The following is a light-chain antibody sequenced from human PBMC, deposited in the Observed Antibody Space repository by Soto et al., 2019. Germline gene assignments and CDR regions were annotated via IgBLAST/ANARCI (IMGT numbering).Light chain of an antibody. Sequence: EVVLTQSPATLSLSPGERATLSCRASQSVSNSLAWYQQRPGQAPRLLIYEASKRATGIPASFSGSGSRTDFTLTISSLESEDFAVYYCQQRSTWPWTFGQGTNLEI. CDR1: QSVSNS. J-gene: IGKJ2*02. CDR2: EAS. CDR3: QQRSTWPWT. V-gene: IGKV3-11*01.